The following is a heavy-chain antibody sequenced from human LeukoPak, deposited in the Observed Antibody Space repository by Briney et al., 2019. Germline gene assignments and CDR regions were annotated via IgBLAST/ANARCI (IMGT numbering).Heavy chain of an antibody. CDR3: ARDLSWGSGYDNSSYTLRWLDY. CDR1: AYTFTTYG. J-gene: IGHJ4*02. Sequence: ASVKVSCKSSAYTFTTYGISWLRQPPGKGLEWRGGISAYNGTTNYAQKFQGRFTMTTDTSTSTAYMELRSLRSDDTAVYYCARDLSWGSGYDNSSYTLRWLDYWGQGTLVTVSS. V-gene: IGHV1-18*01. CDR2: ISAYNGTT. D-gene: IGHD3-22*01.